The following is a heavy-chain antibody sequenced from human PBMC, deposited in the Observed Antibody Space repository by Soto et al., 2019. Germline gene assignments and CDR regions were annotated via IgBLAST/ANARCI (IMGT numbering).Heavy chain of an antibody. V-gene: IGHV3-7*01. J-gene: IGHJ4*02. CDR1: GFTFSTYW. Sequence: EVQLVESGGGLVQPGGSLRLSCAASGFTFSTYWMTWVRQAPGEGLEWVANIKQDGTEKYYADSVKGRFTISRDNAKHSLYLQMNSLRAADTAVYYCATRNWNFARDYWGQGTLVTVSS. D-gene: IGHD1-7*01. CDR2: IKQDGTEK. CDR3: ATRNWNFARDY.